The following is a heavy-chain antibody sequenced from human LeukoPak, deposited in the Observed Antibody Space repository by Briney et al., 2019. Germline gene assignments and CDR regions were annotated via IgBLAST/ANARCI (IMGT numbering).Heavy chain of an antibody. D-gene: IGHD3-3*01. CDR3: ARGRFWSGYYHNWFDP. Sequence: PSGTLSLTCAVSGGSISSSNWWSWVRQPPGKGLEWIGEINHSGSTNYNPSLKSRVTISVDTSKNQFSLKLSSVTAADTAVYYCARGRFWSGYYHNWFDPWGQGTLVTVSS. CDR2: INHSGST. J-gene: IGHJ5*02. CDR1: GGSISSSNW. V-gene: IGHV4-4*02.